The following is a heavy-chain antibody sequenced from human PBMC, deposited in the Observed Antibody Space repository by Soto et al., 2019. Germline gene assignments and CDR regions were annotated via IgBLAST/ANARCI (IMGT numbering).Heavy chain of an antibody. CDR3: VRDYQLAALDS. CDR1: NGSISTYY. J-gene: IGHJ5*01. CDR2: VYYSGSS. V-gene: IGHV4-59*01. D-gene: IGHD6-19*01. Sequence: PSATLSLTCTVSNGSISTYYWTWVRQPPGKGLEWIGYVYYSGSSNYNPSLKSRVGMSIDTSKNQFSLELKSVTAADTATDVCVRDYQLAALDSCGQGFSVTVS.